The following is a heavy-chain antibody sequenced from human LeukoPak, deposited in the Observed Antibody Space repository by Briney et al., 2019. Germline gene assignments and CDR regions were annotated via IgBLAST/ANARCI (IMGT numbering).Heavy chain of an antibody. D-gene: IGHD3-22*01. CDR1: GGPFSGYY. J-gene: IGHJ4*02. Sequence: SETLSLTCAVYGGPFSGYYWSWIRQPPGKGLEWIGEINHSGSTNYNPSLKSRVTISVDTSKNQFSLKLSSVTAADTAVYYCARSPNYDSSGYPPDYWGQGTLVTVSS. CDR2: INHSGST. V-gene: IGHV4-34*01. CDR3: ARSPNYDSSGYPPDY.